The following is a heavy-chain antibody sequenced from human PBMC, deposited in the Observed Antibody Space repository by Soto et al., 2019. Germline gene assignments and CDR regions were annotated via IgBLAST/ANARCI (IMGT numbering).Heavy chain of an antibody. V-gene: IGHV3-23*01. Sequence: EVQLLESGGDLVQPGGSLRLSCAASGFTFSNYAMSWVRQAPGKGLEWVSAISGSGDSTYYADSVKGRFTISRDNSENTLYLQMNSLRAEDTAVYYCAKDLREVLGYWNGLDYWGQGTLVTVSS. J-gene: IGHJ4*02. CDR3: AKDLREVLGYWNGLDY. D-gene: IGHD3-22*01. CDR1: GFTFSNYA. CDR2: ISGSGDST.